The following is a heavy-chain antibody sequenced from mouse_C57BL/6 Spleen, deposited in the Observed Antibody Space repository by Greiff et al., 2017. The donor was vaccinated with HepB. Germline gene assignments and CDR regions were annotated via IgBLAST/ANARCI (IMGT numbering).Heavy chain of an antibody. D-gene: IGHD1-1*01. Sequence: VQLQQSGPELVKPGASVKISCKASGYAFSSSWMNWVKQRPGKGLEWIGRIYPGDGDTNYNGKFKGKATLTADKSSSTAYMQLSSLTSEDSAVYFSARADSSLYWYFDVWGTGTTVTVSS. J-gene: IGHJ1*03. CDR2: IYPGDGDT. CDR3: ARADSSLYWYFDV. CDR1: GYAFSSSW. V-gene: IGHV1-82*01.